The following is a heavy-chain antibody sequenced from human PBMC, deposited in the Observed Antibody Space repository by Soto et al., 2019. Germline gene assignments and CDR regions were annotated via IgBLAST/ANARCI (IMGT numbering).Heavy chain of an antibody. CDR1: NGSISGFY. CDR2: IHYSGRT. CDR3: VRVGVGIGNHFDS. D-gene: IGHD1-26*01. J-gene: IGHJ4*02. V-gene: IGHV4-59*12. Sequence: LSLTCSVSNGSISGFYWTWIRQPPGKILEWIGYIHYSGRTDYNPSLTSRATMSVDTSKNQFSLNLKSITAADTAVYYCVRVGVGIGNHFDSWGRGTLVTVSS.